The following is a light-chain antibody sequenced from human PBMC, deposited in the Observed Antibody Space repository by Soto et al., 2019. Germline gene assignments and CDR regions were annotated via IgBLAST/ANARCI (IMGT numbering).Light chain of an antibody. CDR3: QERSHWT. J-gene: IGKJ1*01. CDR2: DAS. V-gene: IGKV3-11*01. Sequence: EIVLTQSPVTLSLSPGQRATLSCRASVMISTYVAWYQQKPGQAPRLLIYDASNRATGVPARFSGSGSGTDVTLTISALEPEDFAVYYCQERSHWTFGRGTKVEI. CDR1: VMISTY.